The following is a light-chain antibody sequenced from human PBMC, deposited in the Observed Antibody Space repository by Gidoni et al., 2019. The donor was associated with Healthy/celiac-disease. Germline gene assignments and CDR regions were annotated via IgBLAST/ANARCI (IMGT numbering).Light chain of an antibody. CDR3: QSYDSSLSGYV. V-gene: IGLV1-40*01. CDR1: RHKIGAGYD. Sequence: QSVLTQPPSVSGAPRTRVTISCTGSRHKIGAGYDVPWYQQLPGTAPKLLIYGNSNRPSGVLDRFSGSKSGTSASLAITGLQAEDEADYYCQSYDSSLSGYVFGTGTKVTVL. J-gene: IGLJ1*01. CDR2: GNS.